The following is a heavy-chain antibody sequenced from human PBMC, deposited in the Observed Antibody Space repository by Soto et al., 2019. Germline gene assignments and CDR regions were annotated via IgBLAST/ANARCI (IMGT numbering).Heavy chain of an antibody. J-gene: IGHJ4*02. CDR1: GGSFSGYY. CDR3: AGPSSDCGGDCYYFDY. V-gene: IGHV4-34*01. CDR2: INHSGST. Sequence: SETLSLTCALYGGSFSGYYWSWIRQPPGKGLEWIGEINHSGSTNYNPSLKSRVTISVDTSKNQFSLKLSSVTAADTAVYYCAGPSSDCGGDCYYFDYWGQGALVTVSS. D-gene: IGHD2-21*02.